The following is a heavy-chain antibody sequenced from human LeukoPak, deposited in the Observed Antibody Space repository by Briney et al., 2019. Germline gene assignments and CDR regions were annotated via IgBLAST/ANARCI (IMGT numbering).Heavy chain of an antibody. J-gene: IGHJ5*02. CDR3: ATRPDIAAAGPGWFDP. V-gene: IGHV4-34*01. CDR1: GVSFSGYF. Sequence: PSETLSLTCAVYGVSFSGYFWSWIRQPPGKGLEWIGEINHSGSTNYNSSLKSRVTISVDTSKNQLSLKLNSVTAADTAVYYCATRPDIAAAGPGWFDPWGQGTLVTVSS. CDR2: INHSGST. D-gene: IGHD6-13*01.